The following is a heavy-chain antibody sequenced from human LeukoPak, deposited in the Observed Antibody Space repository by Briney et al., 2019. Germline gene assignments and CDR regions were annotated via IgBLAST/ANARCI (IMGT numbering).Heavy chain of an antibody. Sequence: SETLSLTCTVSGGSISSSSYYWGWIRQPPGKGLEWIGSIYYSGSTYYNPSLKSRVTISVDTSKNQFSLKLSSVTAADTAVYYCARAPPYYDFWSGYYHHSAPFDYWGQGTLVTVSS. J-gene: IGHJ4*02. CDR2: IYYSGST. CDR3: ARAPPYYDFWSGYYHHSAPFDY. CDR1: GGSISSSSYY. D-gene: IGHD3-3*01. V-gene: IGHV4-39*07.